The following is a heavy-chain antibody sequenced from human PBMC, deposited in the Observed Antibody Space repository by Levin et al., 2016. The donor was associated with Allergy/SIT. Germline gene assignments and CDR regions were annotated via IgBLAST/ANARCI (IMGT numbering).Heavy chain of an antibody. Sequence: VRQAPGKGLEWVANIKQDGSEKYYVDSVKGRFTISRDNAKNSLYLQMNSLRAEDTAVYYCARPPLTRTYYYVMDVWGQGTTVTVSS. V-gene: IGHV3-7*01. J-gene: IGHJ6*02. CDR3: ARPPLTRTYYYVMDV. CDR2: IKQDGSEK.